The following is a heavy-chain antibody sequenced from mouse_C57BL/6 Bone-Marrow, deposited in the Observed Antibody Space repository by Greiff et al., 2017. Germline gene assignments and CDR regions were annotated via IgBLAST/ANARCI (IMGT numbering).Heavy chain of an antibody. V-gene: IGHV5-12*01. CDR3: ARRGVTTVVEGDYAMDY. D-gene: IGHD1-1*01. CDR1: GFTFSDYY. J-gene: IGHJ4*01. Sequence: EVNVVESGGGLVQPGGSLKLSCAASGFTFSDYYMYWVRQTPEKRLEWVAYISNGGGSTYYPDTVKGRFIISRDNAKNTLYLQMSRLKSEDTAMYYCARRGVTTVVEGDYAMDYWGQGTSVTVSS. CDR2: ISNGGGST.